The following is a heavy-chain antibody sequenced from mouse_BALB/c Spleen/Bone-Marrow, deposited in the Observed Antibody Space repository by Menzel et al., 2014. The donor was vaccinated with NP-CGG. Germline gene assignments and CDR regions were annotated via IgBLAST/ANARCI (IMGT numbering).Heavy chain of an antibody. D-gene: IGHD1-1*01. CDR1: GFNIKDTY. V-gene: IGHV14-3*02. J-gene: IGHJ3*01. CDR2: IDPANGNT. Sequence: EVKLQESGAELVKPGASVKLSCTASGFNIKDTYTHWVRQRPEQGLEWIGRIDPANGNTKYDPKFQGKATITADTSSNTAYPQLSGLTPEDTAVYYCANYYYGSSLFAYWGQGTLVTVSA. CDR3: ANYYYGSSLFAY.